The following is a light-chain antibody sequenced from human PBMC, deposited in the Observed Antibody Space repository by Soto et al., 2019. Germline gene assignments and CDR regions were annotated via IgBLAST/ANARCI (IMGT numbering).Light chain of an antibody. Sequence: QSVLTQPASVSESPGQSITISCTGANIDVGNYKLVSWFQHHLGKAPKLIIYEGTKRPSGVSNRFSASQSGNTASLTISGLQAEDEADYYCYSYAGTSTWVFGGGTKVTVL. V-gene: IGLV2-23*01. CDR2: EGT. CDR3: YSYAGTSTWV. J-gene: IGLJ3*02. CDR1: NIDVGNYKL.